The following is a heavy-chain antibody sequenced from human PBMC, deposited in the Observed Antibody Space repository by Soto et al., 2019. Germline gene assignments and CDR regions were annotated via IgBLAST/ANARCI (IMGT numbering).Heavy chain of an antibody. D-gene: IGHD3-10*01. CDR1: GASISSDGYY. V-gene: IGHV4-31*03. J-gene: IGHJ4*02. CDR3: ASGRTYYYGSGRCGSDY. CDR2: IYYSGNT. Sequence: TLSLTCTVSGASISSDGYYWSWIRQHPGRGLECVGYIYYSGNTYYSPSLKSRLTVSLDTSKNQFSLELSSVTAADTAMYYCASGRTYYYGSGRCGSDYWGQGTPVSVS.